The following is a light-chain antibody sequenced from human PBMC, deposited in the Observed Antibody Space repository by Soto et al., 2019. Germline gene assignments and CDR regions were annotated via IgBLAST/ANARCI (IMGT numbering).Light chain of an antibody. CDR1: QSVRSN. Sequence: VMTQSPATLSVSPGERATLSCRASQSVRSNLAWYQQKPGQAPRLLMYGASSRATGIPDRFSGSGSGTDFTLTISRLEPEDFAVYYCQQYGGLPRTFGQGTKVDI. V-gene: IGKV3-20*01. CDR3: QQYGGLPRT. J-gene: IGKJ1*01. CDR2: GAS.